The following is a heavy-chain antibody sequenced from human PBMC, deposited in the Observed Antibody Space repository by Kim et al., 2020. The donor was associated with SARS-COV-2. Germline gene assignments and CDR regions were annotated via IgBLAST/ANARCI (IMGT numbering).Heavy chain of an antibody. D-gene: IGHD1-26*01. CDR3: ARDFPYRYSGSYGGFDY. CDR2: ISYDGSNK. CDR1: GFTFSSYA. Sequence: GGSLRLSCAASGFTFSSYAMHWVRQAPGKGLEWVAVISYDGSNKYYADSVKGRFTISRDNSKNTLYLQMNSLRAEDTAVYYCARDFPYRYSGSYGGFDYWGQGTLVTVSS. V-gene: IGHV3-30*04. J-gene: IGHJ4*02.